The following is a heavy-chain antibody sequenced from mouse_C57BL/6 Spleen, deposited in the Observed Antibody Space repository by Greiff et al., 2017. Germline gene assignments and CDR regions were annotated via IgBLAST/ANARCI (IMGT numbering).Heavy chain of an antibody. J-gene: IGHJ2*01. Sequence: VQLQQSGAELVRPGSSVKLSCKASGYTFTSYWMHWVKQRPIQGLEWIGNIDPSDSETHYNQKFKDKATLTVDKSSSTAYMQLSSLTSEDSAVYYCARWTLYYGSSYDYFDYWGQGTTLTVSS. CDR1: GYTFTSYW. V-gene: IGHV1-52*01. CDR2: IDPSDSET. D-gene: IGHD1-1*01. CDR3: ARWTLYYGSSYDYFDY.